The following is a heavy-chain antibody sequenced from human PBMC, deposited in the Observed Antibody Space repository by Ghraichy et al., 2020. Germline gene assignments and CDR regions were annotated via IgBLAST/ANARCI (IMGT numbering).Heavy chain of an antibody. CDR3: ARGRNLVPFDY. CDR2: INHSGST. J-gene: IGHJ4*02. Sequence: SQTLSLTYAVYGGSFSGYYWSWIRQPPGKGLEWIGEINHSGSTNYNPSLKSRVTISVDTSKNQFSLKLSSVTAADTAVYYCARGRNLVPFDYWGQGTLVTVSS. V-gene: IGHV4-34*01. CDR1: GGSFSGYY. D-gene: IGHD6-13*01.